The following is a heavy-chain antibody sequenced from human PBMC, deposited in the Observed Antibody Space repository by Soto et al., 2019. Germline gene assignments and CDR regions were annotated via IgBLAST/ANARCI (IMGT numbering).Heavy chain of an antibody. V-gene: IGHV3-73*01. Sequence: EVQLVESGGGLVQPGGSLKLSCAASGFTFSGSAMHWVRQASGKGLEWVGRIRSKANSYATAYAASVKGRFTISRDDSKNTAYLQMNSLKTEDTAVYYCTRLYYYDSSGYPFDYWCQGTLVTVSS. CDR3: TRLYYYDSSGYPFDY. J-gene: IGHJ4*02. D-gene: IGHD3-22*01. CDR1: GFTFSGSA. CDR2: IRSKANSYAT.